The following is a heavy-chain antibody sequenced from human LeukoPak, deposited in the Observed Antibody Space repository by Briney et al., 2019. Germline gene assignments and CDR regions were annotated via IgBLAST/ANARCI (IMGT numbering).Heavy chain of an antibody. CDR3: ATAFCISTSCIYYYFAL. J-gene: IGHJ2*01. CDR2: ISDSGDGT. V-gene: IGHV3-23*01. D-gene: IGHD2-2*01. CDR1: GFTFSSYA. Sequence: QPGGSLRLSCAASGFTFSSYAMSWVRQAPGKGLEWVSTISDSGDGTYYADSVKGRFTISRDNDRNTLYLQMNSLRAEDTAVYYCATAFCISTSCIYYYFALWGRGTLVTVSS.